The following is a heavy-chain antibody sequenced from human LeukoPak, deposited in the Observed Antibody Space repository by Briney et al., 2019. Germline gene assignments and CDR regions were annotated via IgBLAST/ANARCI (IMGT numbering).Heavy chain of an antibody. CDR3: ARGLTISPFDY. CDR2: ISVYNGNT. D-gene: IGHD3-9*01. Sequence: APVKVSCKASGYTFSSYGISWVRQAPGQGLEWLGWISVYNGNTDYAQKLQGRVTMTTDTSTSTAYMELKNLRSDDTAVYYCARGLTISPFDYWGQGTLVTVSS. V-gene: IGHV1-18*01. J-gene: IGHJ4*02. CDR1: GYTFSSYG.